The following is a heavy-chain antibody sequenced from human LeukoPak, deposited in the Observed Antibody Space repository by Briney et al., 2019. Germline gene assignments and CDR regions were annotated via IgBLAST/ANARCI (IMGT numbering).Heavy chain of an antibody. Sequence: ASVKVSCKASGYTFTSYAMHWVRQAPGQRLEWMGWINAGNGNTKYSHKFQGRVTITRDTSASTAYMELSSLRSEDTAVYYCARRGAEWELAYFDYWGQGTLVTVSS. CDR1: GYTFTSYA. V-gene: IGHV1-3*01. J-gene: IGHJ4*02. D-gene: IGHD1-26*01. CDR3: ARRGAEWELAYFDY. CDR2: INAGNGNT.